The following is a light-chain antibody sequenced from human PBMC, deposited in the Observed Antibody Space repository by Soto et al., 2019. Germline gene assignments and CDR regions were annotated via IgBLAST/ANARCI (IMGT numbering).Light chain of an antibody. V-gene: IGLV3-25*03. CDR2: KDS. Sequence: SYELTQPPSVSVSPGQTARIICSGDALAKQIAYWYQQKPGQAPVLAIYKDSERPSGIAERFSCSNSGTTITLTISGVQAEYEADYYCQSADSSGTYRVFGGGTKLTVL. J-gene: IGLJ2*01. CDR3: QSADSSGTYRV. CDR1: ALAKQI.